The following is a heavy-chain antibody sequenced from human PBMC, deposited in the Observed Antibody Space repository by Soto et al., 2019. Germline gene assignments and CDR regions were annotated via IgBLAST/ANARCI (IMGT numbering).Heavy chain of an antibody. V-gene: IGHV4-4*07. D-gene: IGHD3-3*01. J-gene: IGHJ5*02. CDR2: VYSSGGT. CDR1: GGSMSSYY. Sequence: QVHPQQSGPGLVNPSETLSLTCTVSGGSMSSYYWTWIRQPAGKGLEWIGRVYSSGGTHYNPSLKSRVTISLDTSKNQFSLRLLSVTDADTAVYYCARGQRFSDWFDPWGQGTLVTVSS. CDR3: ARGQRFSDWFDP.